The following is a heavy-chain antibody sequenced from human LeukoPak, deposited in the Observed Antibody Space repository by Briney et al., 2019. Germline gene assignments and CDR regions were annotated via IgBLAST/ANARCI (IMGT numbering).Heavy chain of an antibody. D-gene: IGHD1-26*01. J-gene: IGHJ4*02. CDR2: IHSGGADT. V-gene: IGHV3-23*01. CDR3: ARTLNSASYYYFDY. CDR1: GFTFSNHA. Sequence: AGGSLRLSCAASGFTFSNHAMAWVRQAPGKGLEWVSAIHSGGADTYYADSVKGRFTISRDNSENTLSLQMNSLRPEDTAIYYCARTLNSASYYYFDYWGQGTLVTVSS.